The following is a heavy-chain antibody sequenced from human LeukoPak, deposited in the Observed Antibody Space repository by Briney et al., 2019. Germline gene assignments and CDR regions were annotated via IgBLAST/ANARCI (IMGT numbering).Heavy chain of an antibody. CDR3: ARIGYSGSSFDY. D-gene: IGHD6-13*01. J-gene: IGHJ4*02. CDR2: IKEDGSEK. Sequence: GGSLRLSCAASGFTFSRYWMSWVRQAPGKGLDWVASIKEDGSEKNYVDSLEGRFSISRDNARNSLHLQMNSLRAEDTAEYYCARIGYSGSSFDYWGQGTLVTVSS. CDR1: GFTFSRYW. V-gene: IGHV3-7*05.